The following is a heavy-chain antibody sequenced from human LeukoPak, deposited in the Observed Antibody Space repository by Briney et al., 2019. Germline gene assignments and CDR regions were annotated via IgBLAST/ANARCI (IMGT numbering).Heavy chain of an antibody. CDR1: GFTFSSYG. CDR3: ATNYYDSSGHYSSRYYFDY. Sequence: SGRSLRLSCAASGFTFSSYGMHWVRQAPGKGLEWVAVIWYDGSNKYYADSVKGRFTTSRDNSKNTLYLQMNSLRAEDTAVYYCATNYYDSSGHYSSRYYFDYWGQGTLVTVSA. D-gene: IGHD3-22*01. CDR2: IWYDGSNK. J-gene: IGHJ4*02. V-gene: IGHV3-33*01.